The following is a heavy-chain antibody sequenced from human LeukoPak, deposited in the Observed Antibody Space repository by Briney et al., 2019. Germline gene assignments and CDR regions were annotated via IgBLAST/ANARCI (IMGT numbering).Heavy chain of an antibody. Sequence: GGSLRLSCAASGFTFSSYSMNWVRQAPGKGLEWVSSISSSSSYIYYADSVKGRFTISRDNAKNSLYLQMNSLRAEDTAVYYCARDLAFDYVWGSCPWGQGTLVTVSS. CDR2: ISSSSSYI. J-gene: IGHJ5*02. CDR1: GFTFSSYS. CDR3: ARDLAFDYVWGSCP. D-gene: IGHD3-16*01. V-gene: IGHV3-21*01.